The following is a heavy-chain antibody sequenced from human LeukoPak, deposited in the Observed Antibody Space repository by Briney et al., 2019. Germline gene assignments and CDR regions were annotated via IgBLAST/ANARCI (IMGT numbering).Heavy chain of an antibody. J-gene: IGHJ4*02. CDR2: IKHDGSEQ. V-gene: IGHV3-7*01. CDR1: GFTFSSYG. D-gene: IGHD6-13*01. Sequence: PGKSLRLSCAASGFTFSSYGMHWVRQAPGKGLQWVANIKHDGSEQYYVDSVKGRFTISRDNARNSLYLQMNSLGVEDTAVYYCKSGGAAPGAFDYWGQGALVTVSS. CDR3: KSGGAAPGAFDY.